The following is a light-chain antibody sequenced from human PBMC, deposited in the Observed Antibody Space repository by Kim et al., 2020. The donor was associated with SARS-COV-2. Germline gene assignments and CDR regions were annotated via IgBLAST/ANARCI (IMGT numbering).Light chain of an antibody. J-gene: IGKJ3*01. CDR1: QSVSTNY. CDR2: GTS. CDR3: QRFGSSGFT. Sequence: ENVLTQSPGTLSLSPGERATLTCRASQSVSTNYLAWYQQKPGQTPRLLIYGTSNRATGIPDRFSGSGSGTDFTLTISRLEPEDFAVYYCQRFGSSGFTFGPGTKVDIK. V-gene: IGKV3-20*01.